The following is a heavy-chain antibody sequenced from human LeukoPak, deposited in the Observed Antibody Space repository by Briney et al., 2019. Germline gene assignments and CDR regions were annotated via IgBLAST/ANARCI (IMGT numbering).Heavy chain of an antibody. Sequence: GGSLRLSCAASGFTFSSYAMSWVRQAPGEGLEWVSGLSGSGGSTYYADTVKGRFTISRGNSKNTLYLQMNSLRAEDTAVYYCAKLVVVIAESYFDYWGQGTLVTVSS. CDR1: GFTFSSYA. V-gene: IGHV3-23*01. D-gene: IGHD3-22*01. CDR3: AKLVVVIAESYFDY. J-gene: IGHJ4*02. CDR2: LSGSGGST.